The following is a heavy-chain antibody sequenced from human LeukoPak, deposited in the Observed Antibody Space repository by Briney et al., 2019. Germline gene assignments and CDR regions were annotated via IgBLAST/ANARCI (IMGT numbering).Heavy chain of an antibody. D-gene: IGHD6-19*01. CDR2: ISSSSSTI. J-gene: IGHJ4*02. Sequence: GGSLRLSCAASGFTFSSYSMNWVRQAPGKGLEWVSHISSSSSTIYYADSVRGRFNISRDNSKNTLYLEVNSLRVEDTGVYYCAKEQWLINSFDNWGQGTLVTVSS. CDR1: GFTFSSYS. CDR3: AKEQWLINSFDN. V-gene: IGHV3-48*01.